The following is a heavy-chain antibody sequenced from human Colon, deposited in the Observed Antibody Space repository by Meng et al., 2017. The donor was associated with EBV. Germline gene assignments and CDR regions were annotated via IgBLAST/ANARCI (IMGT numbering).Heavy chain of an antibody. CDR3: ARRLAALDY. D-gene: IGHD6-19*01. Sequence: QVQLQESGPGLVKPSQXRSLTCAVSGASISSGGYYWSWIRQPPGMGPEWIGYIYYSGNTNYSPSLKSRVTISIDTSKNQFSLKLSSVTAADTAIYYCARRLAALDYWGQGTLVTVSS. CDR1: GASISSGGYY. CDR2: IYYSGNT. J-gene: IGHJ4*02. V-gene: IGHV4-31*11.